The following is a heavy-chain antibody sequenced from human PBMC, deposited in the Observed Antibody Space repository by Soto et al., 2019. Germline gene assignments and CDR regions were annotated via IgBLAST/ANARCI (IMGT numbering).Heavy chain of an antibody. CDR1: GFTFSSYG. CDR2: IWYDGSNK. V-gene: IGHV3-33*01. J-gene: IGHJ4*02. D-gene: IGHD6-13*01. CDR3: AREGSSWYPGDY. Sequence: LRLSCAASGFTFSSYGMHWVRQAPGKGLEWVAVIWYDGSNKYYADSVKGRFTISRDNSKNTLYLQMNSLRAEDTAVYYCAREGSSWYPGDYWGQGTLVTVSS.